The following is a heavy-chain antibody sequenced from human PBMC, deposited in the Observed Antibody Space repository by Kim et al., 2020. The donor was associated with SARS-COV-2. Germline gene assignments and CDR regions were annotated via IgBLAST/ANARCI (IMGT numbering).Heavy chain of an antibody. CDR1: GGSISSGGYY. Sequence: SETLSLTCTVSGGSISSGGYYWSWIRQHPGKGLEWIGYIYYSGSTYYNPSLKSRVTISVDTSKNQFSLKLSSVTAADTAVYYCARASRGAYTIFGVINWFDPGGQGTLVTVSS. V-gene: IGHV4-31*03. J-gene: IGHJ5*02. CDR2: IYYSGST. CDR3: ARASRGAYTIFGVINWFDP. D-gene: IGHD3-3*01.